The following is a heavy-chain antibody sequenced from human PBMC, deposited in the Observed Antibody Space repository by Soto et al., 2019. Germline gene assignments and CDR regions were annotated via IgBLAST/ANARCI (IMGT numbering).Heavy chain of an antibody. J-gene: IGHJ4*02. CDR2: ISGSGGST. CDR3: AKDVSPLYYYDSSGYYDGY. D-gene: IGHD3-22*01. Sequence: EVQLLDSGGGLVQPGGSLRLSCAASGFTFSSYAMSWVRQAPGKGLEWVSAISGSGGSTYYADSVKGRFTISRDNSKNTRYLQMNSLRAEDTAVYYCAKDVSPLYYYDSSGYYDGYWGQGTLVTVSS. CDR1: GFTFSSYA. V-gene: IGHV3-23*01.